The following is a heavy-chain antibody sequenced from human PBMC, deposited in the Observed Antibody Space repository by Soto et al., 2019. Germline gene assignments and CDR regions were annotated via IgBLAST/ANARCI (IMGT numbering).Heavy chain of an antibody. D-gene: IGHD3-10*01. V-gene: IGHV4-34*01. CDR3: ARRDNNYGSGASGY. CDR1: GGSFSGYY. J-gene: IGHJ4*02. Sequence: QVQLQQWGAGLLKPSETLSLTCAVYGGSFSGYYWSWIRQPPGKGLEWIGEINHSGSTNYNPSLKSRVTISVDTSKNQFSLKLSSVTAADTAVYYCARRDNNYGSGASGYWGQGTLVTVSS. CDR2: INHSGST.